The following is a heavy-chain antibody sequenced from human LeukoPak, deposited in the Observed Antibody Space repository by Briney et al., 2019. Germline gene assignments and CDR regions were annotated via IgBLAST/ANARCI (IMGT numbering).Heavy chain of an antibody. V-gene: IGHV4-4*07. CDR1: GGSISSSY. D-gene: IGHD1-26*01. Sequence: PSETLSLTCTVSGGSISSSYWSWIWQPAGKGLEWIGRIYTSGSSNYNPSLKSRITMSVDTSKSEFSLKLTSVTAADTAVYYCARGGSYFYDYYMDVWGKGATVTVSS. CDR3: ARGGSYFYDYYMDV. J-gene: IGHJ6*03. CDR2: IYTSGSS.